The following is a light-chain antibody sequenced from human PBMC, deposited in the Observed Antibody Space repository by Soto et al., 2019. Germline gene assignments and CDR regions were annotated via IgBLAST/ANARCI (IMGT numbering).Light chain of an antibody. V-gene: IGLV3-1*01. CDR2: QDT. CDR3: QAWDSSIFYV. Sequence: SYELTQPPSVSVSPGQTASITCSGDKLGDKFASWYQQRPGQSPVLVIYQDTKRPSGIPERFSGSSSGNTATLTIRGTQAMEEAYYYCQAWDSSIFYVFGTGTKLTVL. CDR1: KLGDKF. J-gene: IGLJ1*01.